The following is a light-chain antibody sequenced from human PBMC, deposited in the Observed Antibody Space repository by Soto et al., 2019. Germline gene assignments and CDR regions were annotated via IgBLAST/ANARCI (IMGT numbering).Light chain of an antibody. Sequence: QSALTQPPSASGSPGQSVTISCTGTSNDVGGYNYVSWYQQHPGKAPKLMIYEVTKRPSGVPDRFSGSKSGNTASLTISGLQTDDEADYYCCSYAGSYTHVFGTGTKVTVL. CDR2: EVT. CDR3: CSYAGSYTHV. J-gene: IGLJ1*01. V-gene: IGLV2-8*01. CDR1: SNDVGGYNY.